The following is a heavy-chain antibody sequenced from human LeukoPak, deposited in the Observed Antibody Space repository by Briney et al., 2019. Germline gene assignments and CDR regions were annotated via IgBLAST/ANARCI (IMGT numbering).Heavy chain of an antibody. Sequence: SETLSLTCTVSGGSISSSSYYWGCIRQPPGKGLEWIGSIYYSVSTYYNPSLKSRVTISVDTSKNQFSLKLSSVTAADTAVYYCAREDRPTYYYDSSGYYHFDYWGQGTLVTVSS. CDR1: GGSISSSSYY. D-gene: IGHD3-22*01. CDR3: AREDRPTYYYDSSGYYHFDY. V-gene: IGHV4-39*02. CDR2: IYYSVST. J-gene: IGHJ4*02.